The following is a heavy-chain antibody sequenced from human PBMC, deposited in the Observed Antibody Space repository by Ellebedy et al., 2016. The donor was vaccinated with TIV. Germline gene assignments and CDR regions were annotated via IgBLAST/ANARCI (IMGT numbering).Heavy chain of an antibody. V-gene: IGHV1-46*01. CDR1: GYTFTSYY. CDR2: INPSGGST. CDR3: ARAHDYGDYVSSAFFDY. J-gene: IGHJ4*02. D-gene: IGHD4-17*01. Sequence: ASVKVSXXASGYTFTSYYMHWVRQAPGQGLEWMGIINPSGGSTSYAQKFQGRVTMTRDTSTSTVYMELSSLRSEDTAVYYCARAHDYGDYVSSAFFDYWGQGTLVTVSS.